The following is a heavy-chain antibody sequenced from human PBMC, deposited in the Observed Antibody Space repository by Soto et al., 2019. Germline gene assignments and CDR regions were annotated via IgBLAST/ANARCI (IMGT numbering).Heavy chain of an antibody. CDR2: IYYSGST. CDR1: GGSISSGDYY. D-gene: IGHD1-7*01. J-gene: IGHJ5*02. V-gene: IGHV4-30-4*01. CDR3: ARGITGTSVYCFDP. Sequence: SETLSLTCTVSGGSISSGDYYWSWIRQPPGKGLEWIGYIYYSGSTYYNPSLKSRVTISVDTSKNQFSLKLSSVPAAHTAVYYCARGITGTSVYCFDPSGPVTLVTVAS.